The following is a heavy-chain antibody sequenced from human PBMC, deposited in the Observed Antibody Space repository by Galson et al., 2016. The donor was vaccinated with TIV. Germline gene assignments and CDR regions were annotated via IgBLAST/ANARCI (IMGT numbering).Heavy chain of an antibody. CDR3: ARERRHCGNECYLYYYYGMDV. CDR2: IYSGGGT. D-gene: IGHD2-21*01. J-gene: IGHJ6*02. CDR1: GLTVSDNY. Sequence: SLRLSCAASGLTVSDNYMTWVRRAPGKGLEWVSMIYSGGGTSYADSVRGRFIISRDNSKNTVYLQMNRLRPEDTAVYYCARERRHCGNECYLYYYYGMDVWGQGTTVTVSS. V-gene: IGHV3-66*02.